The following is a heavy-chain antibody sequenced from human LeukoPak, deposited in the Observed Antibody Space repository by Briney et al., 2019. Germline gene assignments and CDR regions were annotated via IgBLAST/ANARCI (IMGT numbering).Heavy chain of an antibody. CDR3: ARTLGYRKNWFDP. D-gene: IGHD1-14*01. J-gene: IGHJ5*02. V-gene: IGHV4-34*01. Sequence: SETLSLTCAVYGESFSGFYWSWIRQSPGKGLEWIGEIDHSGTTNYNPSLKSRVTISVDTSKNQFSLKLSSVTAADTAVYYCARTLGYRKNWFDPWGQGTLVTVSS. CDR2: IDHSGTT. CDR1: GESFSGFY.